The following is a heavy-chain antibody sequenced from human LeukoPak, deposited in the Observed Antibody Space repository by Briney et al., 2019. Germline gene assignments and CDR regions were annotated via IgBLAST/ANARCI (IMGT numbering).Heavy chain of an antibody. CDR2: ISSSSSYI. V-gene: IGHV3-21*01. CDR1: GFTFSIYS. CDR3: AREVFGVVISYRNTSY. D-gene: IGHD3-3*01. Sequence: GGSLRLSCAASGFTFSIYSMNWVRQAPGKGLEWVSSISSSSSYIYYADSVKGRFTISRDNAKNSLYLQMNSLRAEDTAVYYCAREVFGVVISYRNTSYWGQGTLVTVSS. J-gene: IGHJ4*02.